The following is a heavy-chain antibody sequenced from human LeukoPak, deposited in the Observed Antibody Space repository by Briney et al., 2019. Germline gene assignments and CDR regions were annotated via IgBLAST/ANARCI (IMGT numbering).Heavy chain of an antibody. CDR2: ISKDGNSE. V-gene: IGHV3-30-3*01. Sequence: GGSLRLSCAASGFSFSTYPMHWVRQTPGKGLEWVAVISKDGNSEYYADSVKGRFTISRDNSKNTLYLQMNSLRAEDTALYSCARDRDTYGYFDYRGQGTLVTVSS. D-gene: IGHD5-18*01. CDR3: ARDRDTYGYFDY. CDR1: GFSFSTYP. J-gene: IGHJ4*02.